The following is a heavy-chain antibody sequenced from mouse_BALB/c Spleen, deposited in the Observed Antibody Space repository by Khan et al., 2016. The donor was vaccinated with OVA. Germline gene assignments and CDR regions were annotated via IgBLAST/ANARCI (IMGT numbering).Heavy chain of an antibody. J-gene: IGHJ2*02. D-gene: IGHD1-1*01. Sequence: EVQLVETGPGLVKPSQSLSLTCTVTGYSITSDYAWNWIRQFPGNKLEWMGFIRYSGNTNYNPSLKSRFSITRDTSKNQFFLQLNSVTTEDTATYYCARVYGGDFDYWGQGTSLTVSS. CDR1: GYSITSDYA. V-gene: IGHV3-2*02. CDR3: ARVYGGDFDY. CDR2: IRYSGNT.